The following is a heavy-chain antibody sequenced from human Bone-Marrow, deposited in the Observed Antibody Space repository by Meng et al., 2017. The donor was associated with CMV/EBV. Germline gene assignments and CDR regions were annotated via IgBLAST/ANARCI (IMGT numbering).Heavy chain of an antibody. J-gene: IGHJ5*02. CDR3: ARAVGAGKGWFDP. CDR1: GDSVSSDSAA. CDR2: TYYRSKWGT. D-gene: IGHD1-26*01. V-gene: IGHV6-1*01. Sequence: SCAISGDSVSSDSAAWQWIRQSPSRGLEWLGRTYYRSKWGTDYGVSVKSRITITSDTSKNQFSLHLNSVTPEDTAVYYCARAVGAGKGWFDPWGQGTLVTVSS.